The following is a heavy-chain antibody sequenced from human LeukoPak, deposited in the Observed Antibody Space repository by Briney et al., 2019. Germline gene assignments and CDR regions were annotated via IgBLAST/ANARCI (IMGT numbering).Heavy chain of an antibody. D-gene: IGHD4-17*01. CDR3: TRDLLGFATTPLSD. CDR2: ISPNSGGT. V-gene: IGHV1-2*02. J-gene: IGHJ4*02. Sequence: ASVKVSCKASGYTLTDYYMHWVRQAPGQGLEWMGWISPNSGGTNYAQNFQGRVTMTRDTSISTAFMELTRLTSDDTAVYYCTRDLLGFATTPLSDWGQGTLVTVSS. CDR1: GYTLTDYY.